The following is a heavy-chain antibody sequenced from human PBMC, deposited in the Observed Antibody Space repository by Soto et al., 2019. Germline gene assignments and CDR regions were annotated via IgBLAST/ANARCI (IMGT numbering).Heavy chain of an antibody. CDR1: GYTFTGYY. Sequence: ASVKVSCKASGYTFTGYYMHWVRQAPGQGLEWMGWINPNSGGTNYAQKFQGWVTMTRDTSISTAYMELSRLRSDDTAVYYCARGLYSGYDSFAQYFDYWGQGTLVTVSS. J-gene: IGHJ4*02. V-gene: IGHV1-2*04. D-gene: IGHD5-12*01. CDR2: INPNSGGT. CDR3: ARGLYSGYDSFAQYFDY.